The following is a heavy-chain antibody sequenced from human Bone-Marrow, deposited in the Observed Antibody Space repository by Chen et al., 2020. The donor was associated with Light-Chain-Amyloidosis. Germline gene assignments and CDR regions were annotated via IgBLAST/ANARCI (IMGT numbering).Heavy chain of an antibody. CDR3: AKDISYDDILPGYPADAFDI. CDR2: ISGSGGSR. D-gene: IGHD3-9*01. V-gene: IGHV3-23*01. CDR1: GFAFSSYV. J-gene: IGHJ3*02. Sequence: GSLRLSCAASGFAFSSYVMSWVRQAPGKGLEWVSTISGSGGSRYYGDSVKGRLTISRDNSKNALFLQMNSLRAEDTAVYYCAKDISYDDILPGYPADAFDIWGQGTMVTVSS.